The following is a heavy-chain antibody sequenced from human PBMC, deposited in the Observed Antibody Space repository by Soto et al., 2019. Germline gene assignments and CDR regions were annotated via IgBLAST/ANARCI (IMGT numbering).Heavy chain of an antibody. V-gene: IGHV1-18*01. CDR2: ISAYNGNT. Sequence: ASVKVSCKASGYTFTSYGISWVRQAPGQGLEWMGWISAYNGNTNYAQKLQGRVTMTTDTSTSTAYMELRSLRSDDTAVYYCARDPMTTVTQPAFDYWGQGTLVTVSS. J-gene: IGHJ4*02. D-gene: IGHD4-17*01. CDR1: GYTFTSYG. CDR3: ARDPMTTVTQPAFDY.